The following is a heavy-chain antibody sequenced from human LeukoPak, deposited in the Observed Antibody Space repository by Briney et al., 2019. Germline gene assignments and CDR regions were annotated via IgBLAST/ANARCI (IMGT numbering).Heavy chain of an antibody. V-gene: IGHV3-7*01. CDR1: GFTFSSYW. J-gene: IGHJ4*02. Sequence: QPGGSLRLSCAASGFTFSSYWMSWVRQAPGKGLEWVANIKQDGSEKYYVDSVKGRFTISRDNAKNSLYLQMNSLRAEDTAIYYCAKRIVVVVAATYYWGQGTLVTVSS. CDR3: AKRIVVVVAATYY. CDR2: IKQDGSEK. D-gene: IGHD2-15*01.